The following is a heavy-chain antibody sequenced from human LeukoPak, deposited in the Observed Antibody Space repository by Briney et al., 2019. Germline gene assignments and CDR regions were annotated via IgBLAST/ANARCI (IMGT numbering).Heavy chain of an antibody. V-gene: IGHV3-48*01. CDR1: GFTFSSYS. CDR3: ARVRTYGDYGADY. D-gene: IGHD4-17*01. J-gene: IGHJ4*02. Sequence: GGSLRLSCAASGFTFSSYSMNWVRQAPGKGLEWVSYISSSSSTIYYADSVKGRFTISRDNAKNSLYLQMNSLGAEDTAVYYCARVRTYGDYGADYWGQGTLVTVSS. CDR2: ISSSSSTI.